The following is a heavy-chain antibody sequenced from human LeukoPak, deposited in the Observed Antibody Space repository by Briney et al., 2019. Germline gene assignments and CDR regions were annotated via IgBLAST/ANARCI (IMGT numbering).Heavy chain of an antibody. CDR2: ISSSGSTI. Sequence: GGSLRLSCAASGFTFSSYEMNWVRQAPGKGLEWVSYISSSGSTIYYADSVKGRFTISRDNAKNSLYLQMNSLRAEDTAVYYCARDFSGDYYDILTGKYYFDYWGQGTLVTVSS. CDR1: GFTFSSYE. J-gene: IGHJ4*02. CDR3: ARDFSGDYYDILTGKYYFDY. D-gene: IGHD3-9*01. V-gene: IGHV3-48*03.